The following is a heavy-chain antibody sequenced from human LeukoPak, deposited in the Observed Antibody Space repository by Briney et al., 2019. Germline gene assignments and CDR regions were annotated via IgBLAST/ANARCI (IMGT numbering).Heavy chain of an antibody. J-gene: IGHJ4*02. CDR1: GFTFGVYA. V-gene: IGHV3-9*01. D-gene: IGHD4-17*01. Sequence: PGGSLRLSCAASGFTFGVYAMHWVRRAPGKGLEWVSGISWNSGKIGYADSVKGRFTISRDNAKNSLYLQMNSLRAEDSALYHCAKGPYGDYVGYFDYWGQGTLVTVSS. CDR2: ISWNSGKI. CDR3: AKGPYGDYVGYFDY.